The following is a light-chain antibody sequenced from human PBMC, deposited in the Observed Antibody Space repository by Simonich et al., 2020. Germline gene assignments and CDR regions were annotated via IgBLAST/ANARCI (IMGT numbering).Light chain of an antibody. Sequence: DIQMTQSPSSLSASVGDRVTITCRASQGISNSLAWYQQKPGKAPKLLLYAASRLESWVPSRFSGSGSGTDYTLTISSLQPEDFANYYCQQYYSTPITFGQGTRLEIK. J-gene: IGKJ5*01. CDR2: AAS. V-gene: IGKV1-NL1*01. CDR3: QQYYSTPIT. CDR1: QGISNS.